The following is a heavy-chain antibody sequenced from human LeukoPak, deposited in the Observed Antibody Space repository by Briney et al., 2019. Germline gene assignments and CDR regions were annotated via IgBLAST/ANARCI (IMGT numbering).Heavy chain of an antibody. CDR2: IYYSGST. V-gene: IGHV4-30-4*02. CDR1: GGSISSGGYY. J-gene: IGHJ4*02. Sequence: SETLSLTCTVSGGSISSGGYYWSWIRQHPGKGLEWIGYIYYSGSTYYNPSLKSRVTISIDRSTNQFSLKLSSVPPADTAVYYCASSVPPVAFDYWGQGTLVTVSS. D-gene: IGHD2-15*01. CDR3: ASSVPPVAFDY.